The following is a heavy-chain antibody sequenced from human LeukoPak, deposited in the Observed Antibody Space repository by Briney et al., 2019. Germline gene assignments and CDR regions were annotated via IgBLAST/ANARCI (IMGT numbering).Heavy chain of an antibody. CDR1: GYTLTDYY. J-gene: IGHJ4*02. Sequence: ASVKVSCKISGYTLTDYYMHWVQQAPGKGLEWMGLVDPEDGETTYAEKFQGRVTITADTSIDTAYMELSSLRSEDTAVYYCTTDLVAYWGQGTLVTVSS. CDR3: TTDLVAY. V-gene: IGHV1-69-2*01. CDR2: VDPEDGET. D-gene: IGHD2-8*02.